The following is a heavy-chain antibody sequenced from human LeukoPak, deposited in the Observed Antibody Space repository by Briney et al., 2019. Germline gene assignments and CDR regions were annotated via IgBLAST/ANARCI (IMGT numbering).Heavy chain of an antibody. Sequence: SETLSLTCAVYGGSFSGYYWSWIRQPPGKGLEWIGEISHSGSTKYNPSLKSRVIISVDTSKNQFSLKLSSVTAADTAVYYCARAGDRGGYSEYWGQGTLVTVSS. V-gene: IGHV4-34*01. CDR2: ISHSGST. CDR1: GGSFSGYY. J-gene: IGHJ4*02. D-gene: IGHD3-22*01. CDR3: ARAGDRGGYSEY.